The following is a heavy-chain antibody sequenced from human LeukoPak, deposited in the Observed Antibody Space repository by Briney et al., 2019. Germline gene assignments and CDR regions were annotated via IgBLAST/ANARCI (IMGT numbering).Heavy chain of an antibody. CDR1: GFTFSTYS. J-gene: IGHJ4*02. CDR3: ARGEWSSSPFDY. Sequence: PGGSLRLSCAASGFTFSTYSMNWVRQAPGKGLKWISFISTSSIYIYYADSVKGRFTLPRDNARNSLYLQMKSLRAEDTAVYYCARGEWSSSPFDYWGQGTLVTVSS. V-gene: IGHV3-21*01. CDR2: ISTSSIYI. D-gene: IGHD6-6*01.